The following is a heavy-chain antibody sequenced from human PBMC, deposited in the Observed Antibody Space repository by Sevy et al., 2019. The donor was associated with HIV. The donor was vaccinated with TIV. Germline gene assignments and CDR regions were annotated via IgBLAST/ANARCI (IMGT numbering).Heavy chain of an antibody. CDR2: IRSKAYGGTT. CDR1: GFTFGDYA. CDR3: TRDFPITMVRGVIIAAGFDY. V-gene: IGHV3-49*03. Sequence: GGSLRLSCTASGFTFGDYAMSWFRQAPGKGLEWVGCIRSKAYGGTTEYAASVKGRFTISRDDSKSIAYLQMNSLKTEDTAVYYCTRDFPITMVRGVIIAAGFDYWGQGTLVTVSS. D-gene: IGHD3-10*01. J-gene: IGHJ4*02.